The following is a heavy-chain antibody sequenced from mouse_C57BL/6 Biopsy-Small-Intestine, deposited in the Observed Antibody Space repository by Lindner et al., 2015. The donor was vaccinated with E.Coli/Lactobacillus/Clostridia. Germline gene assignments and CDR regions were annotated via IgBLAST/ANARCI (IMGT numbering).Heavy chain of an antibody. CDR2: IIPSLDLA. Sequence: SVKVSCKASGGTFSSYAVSWVRQAPGQGLEWMGRIIPSLDLAHYAQKFQGRVTITADKSTSTAYMELSSLRSDDTAVYYCARDWPESGTRYLGYFDYWGQGTLVTVSS. CDR3: ARDWPESGTRYLGYFDY. D-gene: IGHD1-1*01. J-gene: IGHJ2*01. V-gene: IGHV1-81*01. CDR1: GGTFSSYA.